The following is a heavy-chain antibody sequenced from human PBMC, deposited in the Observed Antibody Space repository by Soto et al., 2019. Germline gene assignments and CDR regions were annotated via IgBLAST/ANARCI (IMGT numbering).Heavy chain of an antibody. D-gene: IGHD3-3*01. CDR1: GGSISSYY. V-gene: IGHV4-59*01. Sequence: SETLSLTCTVSGGSISSYYWSWIRQPPGKGLEWIGYIYYSGSTNYNPSLKSRVTISVDTSKNQFSLKLSSMTAADTAVYYCARDRKSYDFWSGYYEFDAFDIWGQGTMVTVSS. CDR3: ARDRKSYDFWSGYYEFDAFDI. CDR2: IYYSGST. J-gene: IGHJ3*02.